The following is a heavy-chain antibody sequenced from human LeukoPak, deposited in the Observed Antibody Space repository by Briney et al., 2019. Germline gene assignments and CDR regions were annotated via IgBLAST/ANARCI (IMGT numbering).Heavy chain of an antibody. CDR1: GYTFTSYG. CDR2: ISAYNGNT. Sequence: ASVKVSCKASGYTFTSYGISWVRQAPGQGLEWMGWISAYNGNTNYAQKLQGRVTMTTDTSTSTAYMELRSLRSDDTAVYYCAREGYGGNSSPTNYYYYMDVWGKGTTVTVSS. J-gene: IGHJ6*03. V-gene: IGHV1-18*01. D-gene: IGHD4-23*01. CDR3: AREGYGGNSSPTNYYYYMDV.